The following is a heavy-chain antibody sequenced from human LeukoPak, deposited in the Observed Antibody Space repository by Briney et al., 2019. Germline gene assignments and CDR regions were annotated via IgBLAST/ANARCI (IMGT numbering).Heavy chain of an antibody. CDR2: INHSGST. CDR1: GGSFSGYY. V-gene: IGHV4-34*01. D-gene: IGHD3-10*01. J-gene: IGHJ5*02. CDR3: ARGVSYYGSGSYYMYNWFDP. Sequence: SETLSLTCAAYGGSFSGYYWSWIRQPPGKGLEWIGEINHSGSTNYNPPLKSRVTISVDTSKNQFSLKLSSVTAADTAVYYCARGVSYYGSGSYYMYNWFDPWGQGTLVTVSS.